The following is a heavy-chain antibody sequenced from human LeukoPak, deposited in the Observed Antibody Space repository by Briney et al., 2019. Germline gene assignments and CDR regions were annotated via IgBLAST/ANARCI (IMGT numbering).Heavy chain of an antibody. CDR3: ARGGVYPRVSYYYYMDV. CDR1: GGSFSGYY. D-gene: IGHD2-8*01. J-gene: IGHJ6*03. V-gene: IGHV4-34*01. Sequence: SETLSLTCAVYGGSFSGYYWSWIRQPPGKGLEWIGEINHSGSTNYNPSLKSRVTMSVDTSKNQFSLKLSSVTAADTAVYYCARGGVYPRVSYYYYMDVWGKGTTVTVSS. CDR2: INHSGST.